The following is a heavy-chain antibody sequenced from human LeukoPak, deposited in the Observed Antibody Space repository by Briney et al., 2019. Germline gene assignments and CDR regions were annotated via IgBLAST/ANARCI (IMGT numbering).Heavy chain of an antibody. CDR3: AKDLRTFVLPSIAARPGY. V-gene: IGHV3-23*01. CDR2: ISGSGGST. D-gene: IGHD6-6*01. CDR1: GFTFSSYG. Sequence: GGSLRLSCAASGFTFSSYGMHWVRQAPGKGLEWVSAISGSGGSTYYADSVKGRFTISRDNSKNTLYLQMNSLRAEDTAVYYCAKDLRTFVLPSIAARPGYWGQGTLVTVSS. J-gene: IGHJ4*02.